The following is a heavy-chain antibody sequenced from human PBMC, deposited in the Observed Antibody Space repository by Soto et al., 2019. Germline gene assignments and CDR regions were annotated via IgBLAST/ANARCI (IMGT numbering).Heavy chain of an antibody. D-gene: IGHD3-22*01. CDR3: VSDYDSGGYIGY. CDR2: IHYRGRT. J-gene: IGHJ4*02. CDR1: GGSISTAAYY. V-gene: IGHV4-30-4*01. Sequence: QVQLHESGPGLVRPSQTLSLTCNVSGGSISTAAYYWSWIRQPPGKGLEWIGYIHYRGRTYYNPSLESRVAISMDTSKNPFSLNLTSVTAADTAVYFCVSDYDSGGYIGYWGQGTLVTVSS.